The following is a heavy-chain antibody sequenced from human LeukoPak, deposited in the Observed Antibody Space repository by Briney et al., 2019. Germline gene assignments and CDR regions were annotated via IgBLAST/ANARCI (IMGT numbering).Heavy chain of an antibody. CDR2: IIPIFGTA. Sequence: VASVKVSCKAFGGTFSSYAISWVRQAPGQGLEWMGGIIPIFGTANYAQKFQGRVTITTDESTSTAYMELSSLRSEDTAVYYCATYCTNGVCNFDYWGQGTLVTVSS. V-gene: IGHV1-69*05. CDR3: ATYCTNGVCNFDY. D-gene: IGHD2-8*01. CDR1: GGTFSSYA. J-gene: IGHJ4*02.